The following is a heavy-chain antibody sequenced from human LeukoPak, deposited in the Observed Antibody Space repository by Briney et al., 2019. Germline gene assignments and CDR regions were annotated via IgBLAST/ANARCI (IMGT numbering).Heavy chain of an antibody. CDR1: GFTFSNYA. Sequence: GGSLRLSCAASGFTFSNYAMSWVRQAPGNELEWVSAVSGRDDSTYYADSVKGRFTISRDNSKNTLYLQMNSLRAEDTAVYYCAKWGDYDILTGYYDSDYWGQGTLVTVSS. D-gene: IGHD3-9*01. V-gene: IGHV3-23*01. CDR3: AKWGDYDILTGYYDSDY. CDR2: VSGRDDST. J-gene: IGHJ4*02.